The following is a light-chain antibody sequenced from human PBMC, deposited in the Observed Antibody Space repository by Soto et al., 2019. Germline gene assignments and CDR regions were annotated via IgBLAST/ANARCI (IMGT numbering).Light chain of an antibody. CDR3: SSYTRSSTEV. J-gene: IGLJ1*01. Sequence: QSALTQPASVSGSPGQSITISCTGTSSDVGGYDYVSWYQQHPGKAPKLMIYDVSSRPSGVSNRFSASKSGNTASLTIFGLQAEAEADYYCSSYTRSSTEVFGTGT. CDR2: DVS. CDR1: SSDVGGYDY. V-gene: IGLV2-14*01.